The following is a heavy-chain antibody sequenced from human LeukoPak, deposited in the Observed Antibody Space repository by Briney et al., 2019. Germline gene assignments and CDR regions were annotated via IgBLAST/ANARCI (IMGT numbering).Heavy chain of an antibody. Sequence: PSETLSLTCSVSGDSLRRSDSYSDWIRQPPGKGLEWIGAIYYSGRTYYSPSLRSRVTMSVDPSNNQFSLNLRSVTATDTALYYCARRRYYDGSGYLEWGQGTLLSVSS. CDR3: ARRRYYDGSGYLE. D-gene: IGHD3-22*01. V-gene: IGHV4-39*01. J-gene: IGHJ1*01. CDR1: GDSLRRSDSY. CDR2: IYYSGRT.